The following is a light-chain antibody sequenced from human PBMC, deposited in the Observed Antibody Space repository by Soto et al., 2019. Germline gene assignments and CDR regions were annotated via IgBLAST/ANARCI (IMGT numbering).Light chain of an antibody. V-gene: IGKV3-20*01. Sequence: EIVLTQSPGTLSLSPGERATLSCRASQSVSSTYLAWYQQKAGQAPRLLVFAASSRATGVPDRLSGSGSGTDFTLTISSLEPEDFAVYFCQQYGSSPQTFGQGTNVEIK. CDR3: QQYGSSPQT. J-gene: IGKJ1*01. CDR1: QSVSSTY. CDR2: AAS.